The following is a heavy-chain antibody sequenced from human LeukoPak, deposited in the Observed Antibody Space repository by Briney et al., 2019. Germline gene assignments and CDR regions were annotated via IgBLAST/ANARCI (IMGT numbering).Heavy chain of an antibody. CDR1: GFTFSSYG. D-gene: IGHD5-18*01. V-gene: IGHV3-30*03. J-gene: IGHJ3*02. CDR3: GRGGYNYGYDAFDI. Sequence: PGRSLRLSCAASGFTFSSYGMHWVRHAPGKGLEWVAVISYDGSNKYYTDSVKGRFTISRDNSKNTLYLQMNSLRAEDTAVYYCGRGGYNYGYDAFDIWGQGTMVTVSS. CDR2: ISYDGSNK.